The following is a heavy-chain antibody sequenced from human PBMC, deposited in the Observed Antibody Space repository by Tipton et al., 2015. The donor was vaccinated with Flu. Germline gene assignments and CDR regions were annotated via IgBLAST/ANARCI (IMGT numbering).Heavy chain of an antibody. CDR1: GFLFDSYA. Sequence: LRLSCAASGFLFDSYAMFWIRQPPGKGLEWIGYISYRGTTNYNPSLESRITVLIDTSKKQFSLNLNSVTAADTAVYYCARVKLVATRDYYYSYMDVWGKGTTVTVSS. CDR2: ISYRGTT. J-gene: IGHJ6*03. D-gene: IGHD1-26*01. V-gene: IGHV4-59*01. CDR3: ARVKLVATRDYYYSYMDV.